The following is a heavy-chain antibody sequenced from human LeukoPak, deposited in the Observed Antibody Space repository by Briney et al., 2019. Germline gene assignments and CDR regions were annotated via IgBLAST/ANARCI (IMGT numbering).Heavy chain of an antibody. V-gene: IGHV4-34*01. CDR3: ARRLDI. Sequence: SETLSLTCAVYGGPFSGYYWSWIRQPPGKGLEWIGEINHSGSTNYNPSLKSRVTISVDTPRNQFSLQLTSVTAADTAVYYCARRLDIWGQGTMDTVSS. CDR2: INHSGST. CDR1: GGPFSGYY. J-gene: IGHJ3*02.